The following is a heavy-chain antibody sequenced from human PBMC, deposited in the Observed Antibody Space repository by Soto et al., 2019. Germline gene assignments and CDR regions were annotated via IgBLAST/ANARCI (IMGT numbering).Heavy chain of an antibody. CDR1: GGSISSGGYS. Sequence: PSETLSLTCAVSGGSISSGGYSWSWIRQPPGKGLEWFGYIYHSGSTYYNPSLKSRVTISVDRSKNQFSLKLSSVTAADTAVYYCARRYGGVGYYYYYGMDVGGQGTTVTVSS. V-gene: IGHV4-30-2*01. D-gene: IGHD3-10*01. CDR2: IYHSGST. J-gene: IGHJ6*02. CDR3: ARRYGGVGYYYYYGMDV.